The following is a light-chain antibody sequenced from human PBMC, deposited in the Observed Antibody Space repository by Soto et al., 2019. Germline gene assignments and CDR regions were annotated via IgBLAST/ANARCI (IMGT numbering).Light chain of an antibody. Sequence: QSVLTQRASVSGSPGQSITISCTGTSSDVGSYNLVSWYQQHPGKAPKLMIYEVSKRPSGVSNRFSGSKSGNTASLTISGLQAEDEADYYCCSYAGSSRLFGGGTKVTVL. CDR2: EVS. J-gene: IGLJ2*01. V-gene: IGLV2-23*02. CDR1: SSDVGSYNL. CDR3: CSYAGSSRL.